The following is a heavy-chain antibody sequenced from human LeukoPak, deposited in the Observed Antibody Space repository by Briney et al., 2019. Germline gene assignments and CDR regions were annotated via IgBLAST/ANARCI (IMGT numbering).Heavy chain of an antibody. CDR1: GYTFTGYY. V-gene: IGHV1-2*06. Sequence: ASVKVSCKASGYTFTGYYMHWVRQAPGRGLEWMGRINPNSGGTNYAQKFQGRVTMTRDTSISTAYMELSRLRSDDTAVYYCARGWIGSGWYSTPYWGQGTLVTVSS. CDR2: INPNSGGT. CDR3: ARGWIGSGWYSTPY. D-gene: IGHD6-13*01. J-gene: IGHJ4*02.